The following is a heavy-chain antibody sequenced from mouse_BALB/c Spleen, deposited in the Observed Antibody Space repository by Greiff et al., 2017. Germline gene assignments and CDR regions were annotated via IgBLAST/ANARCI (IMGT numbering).Heavy chain of an antibody. V-gene: IGHV5-4*02. CDR1: GFTFSDYY. J-gene: IGHJ2*01. D-gene: IGHD1-1*01. CDR3: ARDQGVVAFDY. CDR2: ISDGGSYT. Sequence: EGKLVESGGGLVKPGGSLKLSCAASGFTFSDYYMYWVRQTPEKRLEWVATISDGGSYTYYPDSVKGRFTISRDNAKNNLYLQMSSLKSEDTAMYYCARDQGVVAFDYWGQGTTLTVSS.